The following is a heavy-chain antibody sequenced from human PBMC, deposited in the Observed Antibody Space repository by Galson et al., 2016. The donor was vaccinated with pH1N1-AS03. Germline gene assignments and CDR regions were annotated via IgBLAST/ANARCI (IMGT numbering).Heavy chain of an antibody. V-gene: IGHV4-59*08. CDR1: GGSINSYY. D-gene: IGHD2-15*01. CDR3: GRHLRSSYSMDV. CDR2: IYYNGDT. J-gene: IGHJ6*02. Sequence: SETLSLTCTVSGGSINSYYRSWFRQPPGKGLEWIGQIYYNGDTLYNPSLRGRVTISLDTSMTQFSLRLSSVTAADTAVYYCGRHLRSSYSMDVWGQGTTVTVSS.